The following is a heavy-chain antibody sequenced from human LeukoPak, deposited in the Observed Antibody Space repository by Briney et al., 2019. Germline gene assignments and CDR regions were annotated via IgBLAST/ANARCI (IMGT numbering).Heavy chain of an antibody. CDR2: ISSDGGTT. J-gene: IGHJ4*02. CDR1: GFSLSNYP. D-gene: IGHD6-6*01. Sequence: GSLRLSCSASGFSLSNYPMHWVRQAPGKGLECVSAISSDGGTTYYADSVKGRFAISRDSSRNTLYLQMSSLRADDTAVYYCARLQIAARILDYWGQGALVTVSS. CDR3: ARLQIAARILDY. V-gene: IGHV3-64D*09.